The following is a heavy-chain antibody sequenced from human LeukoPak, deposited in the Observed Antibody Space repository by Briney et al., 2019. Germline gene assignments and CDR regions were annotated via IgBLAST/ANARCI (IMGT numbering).Heavy chain of an antibody. V-gene: IGHV3-23*01. CDR3: AKGSMMGGWQPWDAFDI. D-gene: IGHD6-19*01. Sequence: QSGGSLRLSCAASGFTFSSYAMSWVRQAPGKGLEWVSAISGSGGSTYYADSVKGRFTISRDNSKNTLYLQMNSLRAEDTAVYYCAKGSMMGGWQPWDAFDIWGQGTLVTVSS. J-gene: IGHJ3*02. CDR2: ISGSGGST. CDR1: GFTFSSYA.